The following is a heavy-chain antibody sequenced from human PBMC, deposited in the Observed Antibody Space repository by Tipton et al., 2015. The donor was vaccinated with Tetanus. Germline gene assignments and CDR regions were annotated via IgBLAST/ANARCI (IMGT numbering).Heavy chain of an antibody. Sequence: TLSLTCTVSGGSISSGGYYWSWIRQHPGKGLEWIGYIYYSGSTYYNPPLKSRVTISVDTSKNQFSLKLSSVTAADTAVYYCARDRGVSRGVDYWGQGTLVTVSS. V-gene: IGHV4-31*03. CDR2: IYYSGST. D-gene: IGHD3-10*01. J-gene: IGHJ4*02. CDR1: GGSISSGGYY. CDR3: ARDRGVSRGVDY.